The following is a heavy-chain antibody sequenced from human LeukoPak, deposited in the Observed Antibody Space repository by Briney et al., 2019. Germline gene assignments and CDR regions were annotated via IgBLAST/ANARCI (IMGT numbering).Heavy chain of an antibody. CDR1: GVYISSNNW. CDR3: ARGLYGSYYFDY. Sequence: SETLSLTCAVSGVYISSNNWWSWVRQPPGKGLEWIGEIYHSGSTNYNPSLKSRVTISVDKSKNQFSLKLGSVTAADTAVYYCARGLYGSYYFDYWGQGTLVTVSS. J-gene: IGHJ4*02. V-gene: IGHV4-4*02. D-gene: IGHD2-8*01. CDR2: IYHSGST.